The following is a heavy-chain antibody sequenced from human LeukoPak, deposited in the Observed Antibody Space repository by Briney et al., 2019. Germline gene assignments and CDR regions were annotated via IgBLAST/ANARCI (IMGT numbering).Heavy chain of an antibody. Sequence: ASEKVSCKASGYTFTIYEINWVRQAPGQGLEWMGRANPGSGNTGYAQNFQCRVTITRDTSTTTAYMELSSLRSEDTAVYYCSRDYYYDASGHRSGYFDLWGRGTLVTVSS. CDR2: ANPGSGNT. J-gene: IGHJ2*01. V-gene: IGHV1-8*01. CDR1: GYTFTIYE. D-gene: IGHD3-22*01. CDR3: SRDYYYDASGHRSGYFDL.